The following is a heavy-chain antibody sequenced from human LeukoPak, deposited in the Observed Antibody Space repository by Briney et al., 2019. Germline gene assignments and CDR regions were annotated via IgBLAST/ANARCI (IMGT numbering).Heavy chain of an antibody. D-gene: IGHD6-19*01. CDR2: MNPNSGVT. CDR1: GYIFTDYY. V-gene: IGHV1-2*02. Sequence: ASVKVSCKASGYIFTDYYMHWARQAPGQGLEWMGWMNPNSGVTNYAQKFQVRVTMTGDTSISTAYMELSRLRSDDTAVYYCARDLRLAVSGTSGFDIWGQGTVVTVSS. J-gene: IGHJ3*02. CDR3: ARDLRLAVSGTSGFDI.